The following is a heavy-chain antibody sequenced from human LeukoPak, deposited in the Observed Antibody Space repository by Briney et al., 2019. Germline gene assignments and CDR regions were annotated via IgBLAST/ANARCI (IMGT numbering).Heavy chain of an antibody. D-gene: IGHD6-19*01. Sequence: ASVKVSCKASGYTFTSYGISWVRQAPGQGLEWMGWISAYNGNTNYAQKLQGRVTMTTDTSTSTAYMELRSLRSDDTAVYYCARDHEQWLAYFFDYWGQGTLVTVSS. CDR1: GYTFTSYG. J-gene: IGHJ4*02. V-gene: IGHV1-18*01. CDR3: ARDHEQWLAYFFDY. CDR2: ISAYNGNT.